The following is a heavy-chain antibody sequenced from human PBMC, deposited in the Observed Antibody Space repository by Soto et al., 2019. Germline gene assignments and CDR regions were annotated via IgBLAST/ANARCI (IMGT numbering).Heavy chain of an antibody. D-gene: IGHD4-17*01. CDR1: GGSVSSSSYY. V-gene: IGHV4-61*01. CDR3: ARYNGDYGKLNFEL. J-gene: IGHJ2*01. CDR2: IYYSGST. Sequence: QVQLQESGPGLVKPSETLSLTCTVSGGSVSSSSYYWSWIRQPPGKGLEWIGYIYYSGSTNYNPSLKSRATVSVDTSKNQFSLKLTSLTAADTAVYYCARYNGDYGKLNFELWGRGTLVTVSS.